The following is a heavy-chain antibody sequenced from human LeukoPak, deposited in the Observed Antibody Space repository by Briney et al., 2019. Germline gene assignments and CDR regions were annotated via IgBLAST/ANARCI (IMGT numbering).Heavy chain of an antibody. CDR3: ARNSISDT. V-gene: IGHV3-7*01. Sequence: PGGSLRLSCAAPGFTFSNYWMNWVRQAPGKGLEWVANIKEDGSEKYYVDSLKGRFTISRDNAKNSLYLQMNSLRAEDTAVYYCARNSISDTWGQGTLVTVSS. CDR1: GFTFSNYW. J-gene: IGHJ5*02. CDR2: IKEDGSEK.